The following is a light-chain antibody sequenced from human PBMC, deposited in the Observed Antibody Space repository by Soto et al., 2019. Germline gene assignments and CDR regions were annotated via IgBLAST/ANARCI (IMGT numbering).Light chain of an antibody. Sequence: QSALTQPPSASGSPGQSVTISCTGTSSDVGGYNYVSWYQQHPGKAPKLIIFEVSKRSSGVPGRFSGSKSGNTASLTVSGLQAEDEDDYFCSSYSGYNNYVVFGGGTKVTVL. CDR2: EVS. V-gene: IGLV2-8*01. J-gene: IGLJ3*02. CDR1: SSDVGGYNY. CDR3: SSYSGYNNYVV.